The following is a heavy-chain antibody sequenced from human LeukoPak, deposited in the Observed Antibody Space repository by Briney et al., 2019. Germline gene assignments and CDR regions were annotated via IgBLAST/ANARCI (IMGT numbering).Heavy chain of an antibody. CDR1: GFNFTNYD. CDR3: AKGDTS. J-gene: IGHJ5*02. V-gene: IGHV3-30*02. Sequence: GGSLRLSCAASGFNFTNYDMHWVRQAPGKGLEWVAFIRYDGSDNYYADSVKGRFTISRDNSKNTLYLQMNSLRTEDTAVYYCAKGDTSWGQGTLVTVSS. D-gene: IGHD2-21*02. CDR2: IRYDGSDN.